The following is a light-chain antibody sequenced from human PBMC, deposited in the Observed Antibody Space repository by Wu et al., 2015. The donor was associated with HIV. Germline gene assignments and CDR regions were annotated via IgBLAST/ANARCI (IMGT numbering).Light chain of an antibody. CDR3: QKYNTAPWT. Sequence: DIQMTQSPSSLSAFVGDRVTITCRASQSINSYLNWYQQKPGKAPKVLIYAASSLQSGVPSRFSGSGSGTDFTLTISSLQPEDVATYYCQKYNTAPWTFGQGTKVEMK. J-gene: IGKJ1*01. CDR2: AAS. CDR1: QSINSY. V-gene: IGKV1-39*01.